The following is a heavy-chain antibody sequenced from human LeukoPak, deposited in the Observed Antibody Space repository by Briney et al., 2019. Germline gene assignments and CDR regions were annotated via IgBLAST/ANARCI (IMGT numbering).Heavy chain of an antibody. D-gene: IGHD6-13*01. CDR3: ASVAAAAQGYFDY. V-gene: IGHV3-74*01. Sequence: SGGSLRLSCAASGFTFSSYWMHWVRQAPGKGLVWISRITADGRSASYADSVKGRFTMSRDNAKNTLFLQMNSLRAEDTAVYYCASVAAAAQGYFDYWGQGTLVTVSS. CDR2: ITADGRSA. CDR1: GFTFSSYW. J-gene: IGHJ4*02.